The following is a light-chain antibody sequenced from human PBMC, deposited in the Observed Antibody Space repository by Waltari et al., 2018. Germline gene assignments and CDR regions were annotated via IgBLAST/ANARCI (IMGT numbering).Light chain of an antibody. CDR2: GAS. Sequence: IQMTQSPSSLSASIGDRVTITCRKSERIRDSLNWYQQKVGRAPNLLISGASSLQGGVPSRFHGSGSGTDFTLTISSLQPEDFATYYCQQSYGTPWTFGQGTKVEIK. CDR3: QQSYGTPWT. CDR1: ERIRDS. J-gene: IGKJ1*01. V-gene: IGKV1-39*01.